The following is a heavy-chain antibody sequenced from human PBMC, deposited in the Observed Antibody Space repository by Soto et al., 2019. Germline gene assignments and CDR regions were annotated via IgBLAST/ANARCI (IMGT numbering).Heavy chain of an antibody. CDR2: IYYSGST. D-gene: IGHD1-26*01. V-gene: IGHV4-30-4*01. CDR1: GGSISSGDYY. CDR3: ARDGRGYSGSSGGWFDP. J-gene: IGHJ5*02. Sequence: QVQLQESGPGLVKPSQTLSLTCTVSGGSISSGDYYWSWIRQPPGKGLEWIGYIYYSGSTYYNPSLKSRVTITVDPSKNQFSLKLSSVTAADTAVYYCARDGRGYSGSSGGWFDPWGQGTLVTVSS.